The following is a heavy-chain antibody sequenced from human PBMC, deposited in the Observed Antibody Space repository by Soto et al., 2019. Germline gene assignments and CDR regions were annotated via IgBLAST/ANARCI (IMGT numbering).Heavy chain of an antibody. CDR2: INAGNGNT. V-gene: IGHV1-3*01. J-gene: IGHJ6*02. CDR1: GYTFTSYA. CDR3: ASPTGGIAVAGLEIKGAYYYYYGMDV. Sequence: QVQLVQSGAEVKKPGASVKVSCKASGYTFTSYAMHWVRQAPGQRLEWMGWINAGNGNTKYSQKFQGRVTITRDTSASTAYMELSSLRSEDTAVYYCASPTGGIAVAGLEIKGAYYYYYGMDVWGQGTTVTVSS. D-gene: IGHD6-19*01.